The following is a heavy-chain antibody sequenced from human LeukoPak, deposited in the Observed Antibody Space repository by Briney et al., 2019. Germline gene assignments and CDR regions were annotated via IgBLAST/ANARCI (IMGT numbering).Heavy chain of an antibody. CDR3: ASSFGVGSPSDS. CDR1: GGTFSSYA. J-gene: IGHJ4*02. Sequence: SVKVSCKASGGTFSSYAISWVRQAPGQGLEWMGGITPIFGTANYAQKFQGRVTITADESTSTAYMELSSLRSEDTAVYYCASSFGVGSPSDSWGQGTLVTVSS. CDR2: ITPIFGTA. D-gene: IGHD3-3*01. V-gene: IGHV1-69*13.